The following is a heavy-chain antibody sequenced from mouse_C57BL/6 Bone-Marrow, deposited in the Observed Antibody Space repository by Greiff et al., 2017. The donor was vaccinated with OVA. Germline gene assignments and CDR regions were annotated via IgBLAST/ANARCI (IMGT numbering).Heavy chain of an antibody. V-gene: IGHV1-82*01. CDR1: GYAFSSSW. Sequence: QVQLQQSGPELVKPGASVKISCKASGYAFSSSWMNWVKQRPGKGLEWIGRIYPGDGDTNYNGKFKGKATLTADKSSSTAYMQLSSLTSEDSAVYFCARSNYGNYLYYFDYWGQGTTLTVSS. D-gene: IGHD2-1*01. CDR3: ARSNYGNYLYYFDY. J-gene: IGHJ2*01. CDR2: IYPGDGDT.